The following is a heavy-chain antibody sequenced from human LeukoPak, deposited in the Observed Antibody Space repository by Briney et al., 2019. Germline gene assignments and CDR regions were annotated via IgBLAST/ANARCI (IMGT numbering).Heavy chain of an antibody. J-gene: IGHJ5*02. D-gene: IGHD4-17*01. Sequence: ASVKVSCKASGYTFTSYDINWVRQATGQGLEWMGWMNPNSGNTGYAQKFQGRVTITRNTSISTAYMELSSLRSEDTAVYYCARGGNVDDYGDQRPYDWFDPWGQGTLATVSS. CDR3: ARGGNVDDYGDQRPYDWFDP. CDR1: GYTFTSYD. CDR2: MNPNSGNT. V-gene: IGHV1-8*03.